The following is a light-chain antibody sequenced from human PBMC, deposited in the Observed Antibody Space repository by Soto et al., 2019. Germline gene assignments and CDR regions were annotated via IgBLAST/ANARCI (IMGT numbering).Light chain of an antibody. CDR2: DAS. J-gene: IGKJ1*01. CDR3: QQYNNYLWT. Sequence: DIQMTQSPSTLSASVGERVTNTCRASQKINRWLAWYRQKPGKAPELLIYDASSLKDGVPSRFSGSGSGTEFTFTISSLQPDDFATYFCQQYNNYLWTFGQGTKVDIK. V-gene: IGKV1-5*01. CDR1: QKINRW.